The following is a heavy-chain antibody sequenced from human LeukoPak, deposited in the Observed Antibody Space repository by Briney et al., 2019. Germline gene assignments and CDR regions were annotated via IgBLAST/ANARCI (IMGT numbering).Heavy chain of an antibody. V-gene: IGHV3-21*01. Sequence: GGSLRLSCEASGFTFTTYSMTWVRQAPGKGLEWVSIISSGSSAIFSADALKGRFTISRDDAKNLLYLDMNSLRAEDTAVYYCARALKGLRRRIGGTTTFEYYYYMDVWGKGTTVTVSS. CDR2: ISSGSSAI. CDR1: GFTFTTYS. J-gene: IGHJ6*03. D-gene: IGHD1-26*01. CDR3: ARALKGLRRRIGGTTTFEYYYYMDV.